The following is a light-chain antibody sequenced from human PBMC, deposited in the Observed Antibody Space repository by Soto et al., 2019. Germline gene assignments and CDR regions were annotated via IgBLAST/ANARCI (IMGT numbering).Light chain of an antibody. V-gene: IGLV2-14*01. Sequence: QSALTQPASVSGFPGQSITISCTGTSSDVGGYNYVSWYQRHPGKAPKLMIYEVSNRPSGVSNRFSGSKSGNTASLTISGLQAEDEADYYCSSYTRSSTYVFGLGTKLTVL. CDR2: EVS. CDR1: SSDVGGYNY. J-gene: IGLJ1*01. CDR3: SSYTRSSTYV.